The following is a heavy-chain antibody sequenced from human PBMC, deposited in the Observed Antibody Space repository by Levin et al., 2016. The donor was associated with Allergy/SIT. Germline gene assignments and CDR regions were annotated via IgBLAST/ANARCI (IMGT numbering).Heavy chain of an antibody. V-gene: IGHV3-30-3*01. J-gene: IGHJ6*02. CDR1: GFTFSSYA. CDR2: ISYDGSNK. CDR3: ARGREKRDYDTKGYYYYGMDV. D-gene: IGHD3-22*01. Sequence: GESLKISCAASGFTFSSYAMHWVRQAPGKGLEWVAVISYDGSNKYYADSVKGRFTISRDNSKNTLYLQMNSLRAEDTAVYYCARGREKRDYDTKGYYYYGMDVWGQGTTVTVSS.